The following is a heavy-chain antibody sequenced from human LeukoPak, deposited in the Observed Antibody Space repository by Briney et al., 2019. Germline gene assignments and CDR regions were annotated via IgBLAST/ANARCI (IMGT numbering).Heavy chain of an antibody. D-gene: IGHD2-2*01. CDR3: ASPRALYCSSTSCQTANGAFDI. V-gene: IGHV1-69*02. Sequence: SVKVSCKASGGTFSSYTISWVRQAPGQGLEWMGWIIPILGIANYAQKFQGRVTITADKSTSTAYRELSSLRSEDTAVYYCASPRALYCSSTSCQTANGAFDIWGQGTMVTVSS. CDR2: IIPILGIA. J-gene: IGHJ3*02. CDR1: GGTFSSYT.